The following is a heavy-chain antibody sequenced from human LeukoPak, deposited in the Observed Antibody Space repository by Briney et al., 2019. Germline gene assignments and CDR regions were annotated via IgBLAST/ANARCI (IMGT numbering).Heavy chain of an antibody. CDR3: ARDQVDYDTPDHFDY. CDR2: ISQSGNS. CDR1: GDSLSSSTCN. Sequence: PSQTLSLTCKVSGDSLSSSTCNWSWIRQPPGKGLEWIGYISQSGNSYFTPSLKSRATISVDRSKNQFSLTLTSVTAADTAVYYCARDQVDYDTPDHFDYWGKGTRVTVSS. V-gene: IGHV4-30-2*01. J-gene: IGHJ4*02. D-gene: IGHD3-22*01.